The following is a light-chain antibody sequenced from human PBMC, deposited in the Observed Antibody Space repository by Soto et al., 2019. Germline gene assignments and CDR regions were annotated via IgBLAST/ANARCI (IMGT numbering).Light chain of an antibody. J-gene: IGKJ1*01. Sequence: EIVSTQSPGTLALSPGERASLSCGASQTVGSTYVAWYQQKPDLAPRLPIYDACSRATAIPDRFSGSGSGTDFTLTISRLEPEDFAVYYCQHYGSSPWTFGQGTKVEL. CDR1: QTVGSTY. V-gene: IGKV3D-20*01. CDR2: DAC. CDR3: QHYGSSPWT.